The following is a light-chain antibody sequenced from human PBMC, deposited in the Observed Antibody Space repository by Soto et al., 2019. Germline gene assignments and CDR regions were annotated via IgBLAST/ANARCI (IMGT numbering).Light chain of an antibody. CDR3: SSYTSSSTL. CDR2: EVS. CDR1: SSDGGSYNY. Sequence: QSVLTQPASVSGSPGQSITISCTGTSSDGGSYNYVSWYQQHPGKAPKLMIYEVSDRPSGISSRFSGSKSGNTASLTISGLQTEDEADDYCSSYTSSSTLFGTGTKVTVL. V-gene: IGLV2-14*01. J-gene: IGLJ1*01.